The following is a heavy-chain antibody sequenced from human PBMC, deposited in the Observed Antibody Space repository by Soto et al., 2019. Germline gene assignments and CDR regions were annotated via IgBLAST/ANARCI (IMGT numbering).Heavy chain of an antibody. J-gene: IGHJ6*01. CDR2: ISSSSSTI. D-gene: IGHD1-1*01. V-gene: IGHV3-48*02. CDR1: GFTFSSYS. CDR3: ARDLTALPQLERRFGSGVPRGYYYYGMDV. Sequence: GGSLRLSCAASGFTFSSYSMNWVRQAPGKGLEWVSYISSSSSTIYYADSVKGRFTISRDNAKNSLYLQMNSLRDEDTAVYYCARDLTALPQLERRFGSGVPRGYYYYGMDVWGQGTTVTVSS.